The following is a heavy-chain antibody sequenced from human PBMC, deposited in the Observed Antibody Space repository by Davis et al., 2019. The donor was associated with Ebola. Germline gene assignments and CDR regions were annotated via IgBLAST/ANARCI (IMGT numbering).Heavy chain of an antibody. Sequence: PGGSLRLSCAASGFTINNNYMSWVRQAPGKGLQWVSVIYAGDNTFSADSVKGRFTISRDNSKNTVFLQMSSLRAEDTAVYYCARDNYFSYWGQGTLVTVSS. J-gene: IGHJ4*02. CDR2: IYAGDNT. V-gene: IGHV3-53*01. CDR3: ARDNYFSY. CDR1: GFTINNNY.